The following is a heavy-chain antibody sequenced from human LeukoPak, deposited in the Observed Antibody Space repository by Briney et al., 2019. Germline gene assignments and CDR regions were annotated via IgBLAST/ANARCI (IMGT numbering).Heavy chain of an antibody. Sequence: GGSLRLSCAASGFTFSSYAMSWVRQAPGKGLEWVSAISDSGGSTFYADSVKGRFTISRDNSKNTLFLQMNSLRAEDTAIYYCAKGATAARFLFDYWGQGTLVTVSS. J-gene: IGHJ4*02. CDR1: GFTFSSYA. CDR3: AKGATAARFLFDY. D-gene: IGHD6-6*01. CDR2: ISDSGGST. V-gene: IGHV3-23*01.